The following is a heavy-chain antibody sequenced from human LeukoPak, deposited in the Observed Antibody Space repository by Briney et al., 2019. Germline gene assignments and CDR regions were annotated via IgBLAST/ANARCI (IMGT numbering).Heavy chain of an antibody. J-gene: IGHJ4*02. CDR3: ARNLRPDFDY. V-gene: IGHV6-1*01. Sequence: SQTLSLTCAFSGDSVSSSSSAWSWIRQSPSRGLEWLGRAYYRSKWHIDYAESVKSRITINPDTSKNEFSLQLNSVTPEDTAVYYCARNLRPDFDYWGQGTLVTVSS. CDR2: AYYRSKWHI. CDR1: GDSVSSSSSA.